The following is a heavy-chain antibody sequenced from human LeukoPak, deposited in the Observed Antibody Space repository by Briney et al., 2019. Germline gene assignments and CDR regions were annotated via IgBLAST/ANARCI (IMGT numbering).Heavy chain of an antibody. CDR1: GFTVSGNY. CDR3: ARDRPYGGVGDFDY. Sequence: GGSLRLSCAVFGFTVSGNYMSWVRQAPREVLEWVSAIYTDGNTHYAGSVKGRFTISRDSFKNTLYLQMNSLRAEDTAVYYCARDRPYGGVGDFDYWGQGTLVTVSS. V-gene: IGHV3-66*01. J-gene: IGHJ4*02. D-gene: IGHD3-16*01. CDR2: IYTDGNT.